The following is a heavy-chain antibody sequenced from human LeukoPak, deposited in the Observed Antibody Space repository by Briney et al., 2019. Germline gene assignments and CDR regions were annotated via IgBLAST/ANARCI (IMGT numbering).Heavy chain of an antibody. V-gene: IGHV1-24*01. CDR1: GYTLTELS. CDR3: AVYDSSGYYMDV. CDR2: FDSEDGET. J-gene: IGHJ6*03. D-gene: IGHD3-22*01. Sequence: GASVKVSCKVSGYTLTELSMHWVRQAPGKGLEWMGGFDSEDGETIYAQKFQGRVTMTEDTSTDTAYMELSSLRSEDTAVYYCAVYDSSGYYMDVWGKGTTVTVSS.